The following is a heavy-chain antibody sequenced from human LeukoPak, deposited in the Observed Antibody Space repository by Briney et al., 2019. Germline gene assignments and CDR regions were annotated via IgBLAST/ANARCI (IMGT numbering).Heavy chain of an antibody. D-gene: IGHD2-15*01. CDR2: IKQDGSER. J-gene: IGHJ3*02. V-gene: IGHV3-7*04. Sequence: GGSLRLSCAASGFTFSNYWMSWVRQAPGKGLEWVANIKQDGSERYYVDSVKGRFAISRDNAQNSLYLQMNSLRAEDTAVYYCARVRGGYCSGGNCYSAFDIWGQGTMVTVSS. CDR1: GFTFSNYW. CDR3: ARVRGGYCSGGNCYSAFDI.